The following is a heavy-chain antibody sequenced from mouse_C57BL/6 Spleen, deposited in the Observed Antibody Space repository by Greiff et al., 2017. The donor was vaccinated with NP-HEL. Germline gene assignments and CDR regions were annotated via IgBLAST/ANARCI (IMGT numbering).Heavy chain of an antibody. V-gene: IGHV1-15*01. CDR1: GYTFTDYE. Sequence: VKLQQSGAELVRPGASVTLSCKASGYTFTDYEMHWVKQTPVHGLEWIGAIDPETGGTAYNQKFKGKAILTADKSSSTAYMELRSLTSEDSAVYYCTRGGITTVVATDWYFDVWGTGTTVTVSS. D-gene: IGHD1-1*01. CDR3: TRGGITTVVATDWYFDV. CDR2: IDPETGGT. J-gene: IGHJ1*03.